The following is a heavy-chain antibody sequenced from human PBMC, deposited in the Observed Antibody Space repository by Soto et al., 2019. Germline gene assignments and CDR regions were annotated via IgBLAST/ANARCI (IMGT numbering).Heavy chain of an antibody. CDR1: GFTFDDYA. D-gene: IGHD4-17*01. Sequence: GGSLRLSCAASGFTFDDYAMHWVRQAPGKGLEWVSGISWNSGSIGYADSVKGRFTISRDNAKNSLYLQMNSLRAEDPALYYCAKDGGSGDYSRYYYYGMDVWGQGTTVTVSS. CDR2: ISWNSGSI. CDR3: AKDGGSGDYSRYYYYGMDV. J-gene: IGHJ6*02. V-gene: IGHV3-9*01.